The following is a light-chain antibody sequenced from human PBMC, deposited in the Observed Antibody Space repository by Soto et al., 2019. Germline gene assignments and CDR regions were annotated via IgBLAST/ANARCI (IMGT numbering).Light chain of an antibody. V-gene: IGKV3-11*01. CDR3: QQRSNWPPIT. CDR2: GAA. CDR1: QSVFSS. Sequence: EIVMTQFPATLSVSPGERATLSCRASQSVFSSLAWYQQKPGQAPRLLIYGAATRATGIPDRFSGSGSGTDFTLTISSLEPEDFAVYYCQQRSNWPPITFGQGTRLEIK. J-gene: IGKJ5*01.